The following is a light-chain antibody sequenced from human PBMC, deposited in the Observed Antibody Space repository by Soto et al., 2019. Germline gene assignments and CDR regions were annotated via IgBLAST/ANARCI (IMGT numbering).Light chain of an antibody. CDR3: QSYDNSLNAFYV. V-gene: IGLV1-40*01. CDR2: GNN. Sequence: QLVLTQPPSVSGAPGQRVTISCTGSSSNIGAGYDVHWYQQLPGTAPKLLIYGNNNRPSGVPDRFSGSKSGASASLAITGLQAEDEADYYCQSYDNSLNAFYVFGTGTKLTVL. J-gene: IGLJ1*01. CDR1: SSNIGAGYD.